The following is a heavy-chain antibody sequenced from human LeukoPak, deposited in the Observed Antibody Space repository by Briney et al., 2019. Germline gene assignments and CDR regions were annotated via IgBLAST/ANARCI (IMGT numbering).Heavy chain of an antibody. CDR3: ARESRGYPQIPGFDY. Sequence: PSQTLSLTCTISGGSISSDDYYWSWIRQSPGKSLEWIGYIYYSGSTYYNPSLKSRLTISVDTSKNQFSLKLTSVIAADTAVYYCARESRGYPQIPGFDYWGQGTLVTVSS. V-gene: IGHV4-30-4*01. CDR2: IYYSGST. J-gene: IGHJ4*02. D-gene: IGHD3-16*02. CDR1: GGSISSDDYY.